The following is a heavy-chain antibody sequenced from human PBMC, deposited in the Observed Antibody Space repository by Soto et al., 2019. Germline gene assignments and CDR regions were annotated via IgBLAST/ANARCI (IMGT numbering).Heavy chain of an antibody. J-gene: IGHJ4*02. Sequence: SETLSLTCIVSGGSISNYYWSWIRQPPGKGLEWIGYIYYSGSTNYNPSLKSRVTTSVDTSKNQFSLKLSSVTAADTAVYYCARRYGGNLDYWGQGTLVTVSS. CDR1: GGSISNYY. CDR3: ARRYGGNLDY. D-gene: IGHD1-26*01. CDR2: IYYSGST. V-gene: IGHV4-59*08.